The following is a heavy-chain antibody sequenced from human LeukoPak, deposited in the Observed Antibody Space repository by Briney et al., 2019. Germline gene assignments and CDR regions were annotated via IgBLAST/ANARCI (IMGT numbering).Heavy chain of an antibody. CDR2: ISSSSSTI. Sequence: GGSLRLSCAASGFTFSSYSMNWVRQAPGKGLEWVSYISSSSSTIYYADSVKGRFTIFRDNAKNSLYLQMNSLRAEDTAVYYCARKNYYDSSGYPDYYYYGMDVWGQGTTVTVSS. D-gene: IGHD3-22*01. CDR3: ARKNYYDSSGYPDYYYYGMDV. CDR1: GFTFSSYS. J-gene: IGHJ6*02. V-gene: IGHV3-48*04.